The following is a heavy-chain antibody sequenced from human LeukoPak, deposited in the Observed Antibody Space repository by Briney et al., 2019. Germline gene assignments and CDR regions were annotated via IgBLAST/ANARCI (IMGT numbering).Heavy chain of an antibody. V-gene: IGHV1-2*02. CDR1: GYTFTSYG. CDR3: ARAQFILSLDY. J-gene: IGHJ4*02. Sequence: ASVKVSCKASGYTFTSYGISWVRQAPGQGLEWMGWINPNSGGTNYAQKFQGRVTMTRDTSISTAYMELSRLRSDDTAVYYCARAQFILSLDYWGQGTLVTVSS. CDR2: INPNSGGT. D-gene: IGHD2-15*01.